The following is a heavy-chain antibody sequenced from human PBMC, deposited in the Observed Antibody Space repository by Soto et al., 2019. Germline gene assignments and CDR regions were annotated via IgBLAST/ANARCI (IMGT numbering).Heavy chain of an antibody. CDR1: GVTFSTFA. CDR2: ISGSGDNT. V-gene: IGHV3-23*01. D-gene: IGHD2-21*01. CDR3: AKGRGVLFYFDQ. J-gene: IGHJ4*02. Sequence: EVQLLEAGGGLVQPGGSLRLSCAAAGVTFSTFAITWVRQAPGKGLEWVSAISGSGDNTYYADSVKGRLTMARDNSKSTLYMQMSSLRGDDTAVYHCAKGRGVLFYFDQWVQGTLVTVSS.